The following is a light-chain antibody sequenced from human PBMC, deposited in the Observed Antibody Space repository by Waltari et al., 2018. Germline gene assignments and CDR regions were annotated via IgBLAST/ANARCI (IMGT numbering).Light chain of an antibody. CDR3: QQSSSSPWYT. CDR2: AAS. Sequence: DIRMTQSPSSLSASVGDRVTIPCRASQNINNYLNWYQQKPGKAPKLLIYAASTLQRGVPSRFSGSGSGTDFTLTISSLQPEDFATYYCQQSSSSPWYTFGQGTKLEI. J-gene: IGKJ2*01. CDR1: QNINNY. V-gene: IGKV1-39*01.